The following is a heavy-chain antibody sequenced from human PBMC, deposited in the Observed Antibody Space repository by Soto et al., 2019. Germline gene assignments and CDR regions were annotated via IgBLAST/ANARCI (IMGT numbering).Heavy chain of an antibody. D-gene: IGHD2-2*01. J-gene: IGHJ3*02. CDR1: GGSFSGYY. CDR2: INHSGST. CDR3: ARTTSLRTEGEAFDI. V-gene: IGHV4-34*01. Sequence: PSETLSLTCAVYGGSFSGYYWSWIRQPPGKGLEWIGEINHSGSTNYNPSLKSRVTISVDTSKNQFSLKLSSVTAADTAVYYCARTTSLRTEGEAFDIWDQGTMVTVS.